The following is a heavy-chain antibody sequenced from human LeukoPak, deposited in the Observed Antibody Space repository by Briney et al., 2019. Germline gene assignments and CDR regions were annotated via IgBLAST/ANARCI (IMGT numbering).Heavy chain of an antibody. J-gene: IGHJ4*02. CDR3: AKRSDYSLNENYFDY. CDR2: VSGRDSNT. V-gene: IGHV3-23*01. Sequence: GGSLRLSCAASGFTFSTYGMTWVRQAPGKGLGWVSLVSGRDSNTYYADSVEGRFTISRDNSKNTLYLQVNSLRADDTAVYYCAKRSDYSLNENYFDYSGQGTPVTVSS. CDR1: GFTFSTYG. D-gene: IGHD4-11*01.